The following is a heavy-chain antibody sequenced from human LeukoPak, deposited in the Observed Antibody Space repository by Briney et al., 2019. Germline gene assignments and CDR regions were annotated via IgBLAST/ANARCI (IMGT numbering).Heavy chain of an antibody. J-gene: IGHJ3*02. D-gene: IGHD5-12*01. Sequence: EASGTLSLTCSVSGASIRSYFWSWIRQSPGKGLEWIGYVHDNDISNFNPSLESRVTILVDRSKSQFSLKLRSVTAADTAVYYCARGLVLATDDAFDIWGPGTMVTVSS. V-gene: IGHV4-59*01. CDR3: ARGLVLATDDAFDI. CDR1: GASIRSYF. CDR2: VHDNDIS.